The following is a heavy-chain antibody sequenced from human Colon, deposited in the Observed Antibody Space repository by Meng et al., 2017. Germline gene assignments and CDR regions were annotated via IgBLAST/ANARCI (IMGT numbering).Heavy chain of an antibody. D-gene: IGHD1-26*01. Sequence: GESLKISCTPSGFIIANNWMRWVRHVPGKGLECLANIKPDGSETYYVDSVRGRFTISRDNAKNSLYLQMNSLRAEDTAVYYCATLVRGTGTDYWGQGTLVNGAS. CDR3: ATLVRGTGTDY. V-gene: IGHV3-7*01. CDR2: IKPDGSET. CDR1: GFIIANNW. J-gene: IGHJ4*02.